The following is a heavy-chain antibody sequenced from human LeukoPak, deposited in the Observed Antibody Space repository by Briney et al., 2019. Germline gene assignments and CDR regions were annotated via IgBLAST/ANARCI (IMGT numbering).Heavy chain of an antibody. V-gene: IGHV3-30*04. CDR2: ISYDGSNK. CDR3: ARALVVAPTKYHYYMDV. D-gene: IGHD1-14*01. J-gene: IGHJ6*03. Sequence: PGGSLRLSCAASGFTFSSYALHWVRQAPGKGLEWVAVISYDGSNKYYADSVKGRFTISRDNSKNTLYLQMNSLRAEDTAVYYCARALVVAPTKYHYYMDVWGKGTTVTVFS. CDR1: GFTFSSYA.